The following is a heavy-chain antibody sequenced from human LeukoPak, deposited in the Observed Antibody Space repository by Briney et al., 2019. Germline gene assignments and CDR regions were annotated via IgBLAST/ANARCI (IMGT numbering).Heavy chain of an antibody. Sequence: SQTLSLTCTVSGDSVSNVSYYWAWIRQPPGKGLEWIANVCYSGSTYYNPSLKSRVAISVDTSKNQFSLTLSSVTAADTGVYFCASVVRGGTFYYYMDVWGRGTSVTVSS. CDR2: VCYSGST. CDR1: GDSVSNVSYY. CDR3: ASVVRGGTFYYYMDV. J-gene: IGHJ6*03. V-gene: IGHV4-39*01. D-gene: IGHD3-10*01.